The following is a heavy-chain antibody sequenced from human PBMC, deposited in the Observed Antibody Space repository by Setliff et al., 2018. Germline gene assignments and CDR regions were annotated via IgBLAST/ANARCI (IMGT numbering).Heavy chain of an antibody. CDR1: GFSFKTYG. CDR3: TRTGVLGATTSRYFDL. J-gene: IGHJ2*01. V-gene: IGHV3-23*01. Sequence: PGGSLRLSCAGSGFSFKTYGMSWVRQAPGKGLEWISTISATGLATYYADSVKGRFTVSRDNSQNTLSLQMNNLRAEDTAVYYCTRTGVLGATTSRYFDLWGRGTLVTVSS. D-gene: IGHD1-26*01. CDR2: ISATGLAT.